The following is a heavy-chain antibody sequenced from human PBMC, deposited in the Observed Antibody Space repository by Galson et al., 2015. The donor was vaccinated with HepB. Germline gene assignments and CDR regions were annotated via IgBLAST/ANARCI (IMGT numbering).Heavy chain of an antibody. D-gene: IGHD4-11*01. CDR1: GYTFTDNC. V-gene: IGHV1-2*02. CDR2: INPNSGVT. CDR3: ARVTYSSTVRGPFDY. J-gene: IGHJ4*02. Sequence: SVKVSCKASGYTFTDNCIHWVRQAPGQGLEWMGSINPNSGVTHYAQRLQGRVTMTRDTSISTAYMEVNSLRSDDTAVFFCARVTYSSTVRGPFDYWGQGTLVTVSS.